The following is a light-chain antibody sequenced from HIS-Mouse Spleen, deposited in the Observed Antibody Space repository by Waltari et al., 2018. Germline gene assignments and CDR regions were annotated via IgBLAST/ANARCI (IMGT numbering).Light chain of an antibody. V-gene: IGLV2-14*03. J-gene: IGLJ2*01. CDR3: SSYTSSSTLV. Sequence: QSALTQPASVSGSPGQSITISCNGTSSYVGGYTYLSWYQHHQVKATTLMIYDVSNRPSGVSNRFAGSKSGNTASLTISGLQAEDEADYYCSSYTSSSTLVFGGGTKLTVL. CDR1: SSYVGGYTY. CDR2: DVS.